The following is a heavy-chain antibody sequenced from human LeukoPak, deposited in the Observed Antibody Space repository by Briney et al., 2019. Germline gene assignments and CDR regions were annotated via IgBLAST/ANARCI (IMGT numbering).Heavy chain of an antibody. D-gene: IGHD3-22*01. CDR3: ARHIHYYDSSGYYLDY. V-gene: IGHV4-34*01. CDR2: IYYSGST. J-gene: IGHJ4*02. CDR1: GGSFSGYY. Sequence: SETLSLTCAVYGGSFSGYYWSWIRQPPGKGLEWIGSIYYSGSTYYNPSLKSRVTISVDTSKNQFSLKLSSVTAADTAVYYCARHIHYYDSSGYYLDYWGQGTLVTVSS.